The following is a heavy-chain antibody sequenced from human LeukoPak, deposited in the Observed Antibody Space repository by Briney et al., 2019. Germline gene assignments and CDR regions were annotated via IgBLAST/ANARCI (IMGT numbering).Heavy chain of an antibody. Sequence: PGGSLRLSCAASGFTFSSYGMHWVRQAPGKGLEWVTFIRYDGSNKYYADSVKGRFTISRDDSKNTLYLQMNSLRAEDTAVYYCAKDRSKAVGELLGFFDYWGQGTLVTVSS. CDR3: AKDRSKAVGELLGFFDY. D-gene: IGHD3-10*01. V-gene: IGHV3-30*02. J-gene: IGHJ4*02. CDR2: IRYDGSNK. CDR1: GFTFSSYG.